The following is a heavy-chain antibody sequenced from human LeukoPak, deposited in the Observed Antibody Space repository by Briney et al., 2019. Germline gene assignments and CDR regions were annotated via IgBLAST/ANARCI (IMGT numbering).Heavy chain of an antibody. CDR3: AREESIGSYQFLHDY. D-gene: IGHD1-26*01. J-gene: IGHJ4*02. Sequence: ASVKVSCKASGYTFIRYGISWVRQAPGQGLEWMGWISPYDGNTKYLQKLQGRVTMTTDTSTSTAYMELRSLTPDDTAVYYCAREESIGSYQFLHDYWGQGTLVTVSS. V-gene: IGHV1-18*01. CDR1: GYTFIRYG. CDR2: ISPYDGNT.